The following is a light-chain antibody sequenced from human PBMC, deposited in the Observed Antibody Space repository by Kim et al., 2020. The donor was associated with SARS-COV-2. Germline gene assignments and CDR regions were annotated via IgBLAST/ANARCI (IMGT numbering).Light chain of an antibody. CDR2: AAS. V-gene: IGKV1-9*01. CDR3: QQLNDDPPYT. CDR1: QDISSY. J-gene: IGKJ2*01. Sequence: ASVGDRVTITCRASQDISSYLAWYQQKPGKAPKLLIYAASTLESGVPSRFSGSGSGTEFTLAVSSLQPEDFATYYCQQLNDDPPYTFGQGTKLEI.